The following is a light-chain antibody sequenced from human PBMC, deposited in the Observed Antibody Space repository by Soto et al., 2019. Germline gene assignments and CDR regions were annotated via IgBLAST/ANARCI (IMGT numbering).Light chain of an antibody. CDR2: DAS. CDR3: QQRSNLLT. V-gene: IGKV3-11*01. J-gene: IGKJ4*01. CDR1: QSVSSY. Sequence: EIVLTQSPATLSLSPGERATLSCRASQSVSSYLAWYQQQPGQAPRLLIYDASNRANGIPARFSGSGSGTDFTLTISSLEPEDFAVYYCQQRSNLLTFGGGTKVEIK.